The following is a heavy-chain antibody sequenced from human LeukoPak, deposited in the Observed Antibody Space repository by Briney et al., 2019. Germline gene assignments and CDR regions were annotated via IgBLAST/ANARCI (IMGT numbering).Heavy chain of an antibody. CDR1: GSTFSNYW. V-gene: IGHV3-7*03. D-gene: IGHD3-22*01. CDR2: INQDGSGK. Sequence: GGSLRLSCAVSGSTFSNYWMSWVRQTPGKGLEWVANINQDGSGKYYVDSVKGRFTISRDNAKNSLYLQMNSLRAEDTAVYYCARVDSSDYYSYYFDYWGQGTLVTVSS. J-gene: IGHJ4*02. CDR3: ARVDSSDYYSYYFDY.